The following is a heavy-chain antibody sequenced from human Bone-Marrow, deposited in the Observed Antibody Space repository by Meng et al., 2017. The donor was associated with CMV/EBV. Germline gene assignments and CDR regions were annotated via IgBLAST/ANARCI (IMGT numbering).Heavy chain of an antibody. CDR2: IYYSGST. V-gene: IGHV4-61*01. D-gene: IGHD3-16*01. Sequence: SETLSLTCTVSGGSVSSGSYYWSWIRQPPGKGLEWIGYIYYSGSTNYNPSLKSRVTISVDTSKNQFSLKLSSVTAADTAVYYCARLGGENGFDPWGQGTLVTVSS. CDR3: ARLGGENGFDP. CDR1: GGSVSSGSYY. J-gene: IGHJ5*02.